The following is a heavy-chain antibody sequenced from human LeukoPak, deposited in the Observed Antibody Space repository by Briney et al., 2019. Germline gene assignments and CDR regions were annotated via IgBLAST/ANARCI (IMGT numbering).Heavy chain of an antibody. Sequence: GGSLRLSCAASAFTFSTCSMHWVRQAPGKGLEWVSYIGSRSGTIYYADSVKGRFTISRDNAKNSLYLQMNSLRVDDTAVYYCARGGSRGYHDYWGQGTLVTVSS. CDR1: AFTFSTCS. CDR3: ARGGSRGYHDY. D-gene: IGHD3-22*01. CDR2: IGSRSGTI. J-gene: IGHJ4*02. V-gene: IGHV3-48*01.